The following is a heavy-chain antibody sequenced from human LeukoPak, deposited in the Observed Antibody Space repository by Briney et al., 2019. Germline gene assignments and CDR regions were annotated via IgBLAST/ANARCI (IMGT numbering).Heavy chain of an antibody. CDR2: ISSSSSYI. Sequence: GGSLRLSCAASGFTFSSYSMNWVRQAPGKGLEWVSSISSSSSYIYYADSVKGRFTISRDNAKNSLYLRMNSLRAEDTAVYYCASPVGSGYLNVVDYWGQGTLVTVSS. V-gene: IGHV3-21*01. D-gene: IGHD3-3*01. CDR1: GFTFSSYS. J-gene: IGHJ4*02. CDR3: ASPVGSGYLNVVDY.